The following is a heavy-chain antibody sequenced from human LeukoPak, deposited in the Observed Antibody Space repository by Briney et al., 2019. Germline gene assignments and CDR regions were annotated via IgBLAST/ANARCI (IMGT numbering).Heavy chain of an antibody. CDR2: IYPGDSDT. J-gene: IGHJ4*02. D-gene: IGHD6-19*01. V-gene: IGHV5-51*01. CDR3: ARLQTGSGWYEGFDY. CDR1: GYSFTTHW. Sequence: PGESLKISCKGSGYSFTTHWIGWVRQMPGKGLESMGIIYPGDSDTKYSPSFQGQVTISADKSISTVYLQWSSLKASGTAMYYCARLQTGSGWYEGFDYWGQGTLVTVSS.